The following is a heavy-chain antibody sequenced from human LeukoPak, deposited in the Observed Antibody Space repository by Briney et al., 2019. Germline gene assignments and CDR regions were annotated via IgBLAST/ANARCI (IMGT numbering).Heavy chain of an antibody. CDR3: ARGLHYDFWSGPLCYMDV. J-gene: IGHJ6*03. CDR2: IYSGGST. CDR1: GFTFSSYS. Sequence: GGSLRLSCAASGFTFSSYSMNWVRQAPGKGLEWVSVIYSGGSTYYADSVKGRFTISRDNSKNTLYLQMNSLRAEDTAVYYCARGLHYDFWSGPLCYMDVWGKGTTVTVSS. D-gene: IGHD3-3*01. V-gene: IGHV3-53*01.